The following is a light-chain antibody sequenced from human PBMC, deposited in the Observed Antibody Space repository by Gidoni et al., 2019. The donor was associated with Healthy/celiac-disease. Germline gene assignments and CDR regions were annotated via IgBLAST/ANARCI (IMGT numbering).Light chain of an antibody. CDR3: SSYTSSSTSYV. V-gene: IGLV2-14*01. Sequence: QSALTQPASVSGSPGQSITISCTGTSSDVGGYNYVSWYQQHPGKAPKLMIYEVSNRPSGVSNRFSGSKSGNTASLTISVLQAEDEADYYCSSYTSSSTSYVFGTGTKVTVL. CDR2: EVS. CDR1: SSDVGGYNY. J-gene: IGLJ1*01.